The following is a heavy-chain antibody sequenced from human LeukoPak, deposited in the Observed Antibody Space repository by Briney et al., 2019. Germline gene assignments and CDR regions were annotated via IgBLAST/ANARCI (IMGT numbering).Heavy chain of an antibody. V-gene: IGHV3-21*01. CDR2: ISGSSSNI. J-gene: IGHJ4*02. CDR3: ARENDGDYYFDY. D-gene: IGHD4-17*01. Sequence: GGSLRLSCAASGFTFSSYGMHWVRQAPGKGLEWVSSISGSSSNIYYADSVKGRFTISRDNAKNSLYLQMNSLRVEDTAVYSCARENDGDYYFDYWGQGTLVTVSS. CDR1: GFTFSSYG.